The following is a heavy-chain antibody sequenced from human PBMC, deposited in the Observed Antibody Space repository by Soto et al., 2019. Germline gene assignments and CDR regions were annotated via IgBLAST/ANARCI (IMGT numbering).Heavy chain of an antibody. V-gene: IGHV3-33*01. CDR1: GFTFSSYG. J-gene: IGHJ4*02. Sequence: GGSLRLSCATSGFTFSSYGMHWVRQAPGKGLEWVAVIWYDGSNKYYADSAKGRFTISRDNSKNTLYLQMNSLRAEDTAVYYCARDPENGMTFDYWGQGTLVTVSS. CDR3: ARDPENGMTFDY. D-gene: IGHD1-26*01. CDR2: IWYDGSNK.